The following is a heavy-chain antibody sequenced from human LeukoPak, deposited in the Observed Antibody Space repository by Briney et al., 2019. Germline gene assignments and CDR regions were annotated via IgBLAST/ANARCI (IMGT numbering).Heavy chain of an antibody. CDR1: GYTFTSYG. CDR3: AREGVWFGELSDYFDY. J-gene: IGHJ4*02. Sequence: ASVKVSCKASGYTFTSYGISWVRQAPGQWLEWMGWISAYNGNTNYAQKLQGRVTMTTDTSTSTAYMELRSLRSDDTAVYYCAREGVWFGELSDYFDYWGQGTLVTVSS. D-gene: IGHD3-10*01. CDR2: ISAYNGNT. V-gene: IGHV1-18*01.